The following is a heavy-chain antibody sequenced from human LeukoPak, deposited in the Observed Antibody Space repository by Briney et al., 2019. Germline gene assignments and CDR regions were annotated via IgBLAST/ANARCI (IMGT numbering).Heavy chain of an antibody. CDR2: IYYSGST. V-gene: IGHV4-59*01. J-gene: IGHJ4*02. Sequence: SETLSLTCTVSGGSISSYYWSWIRQPPGKGLEWIGYIYYSGSTNYNPSLKGRVTISVDTSKNQFSLKLSSVTAADTAVYYCARADRGYSYGYSPYFDYWGQGTLVTVSS. CDR1: GGSISSYY. CDR3: ARADRGYSYGYSPYFDY. D-gene: IGHD5-18*01.